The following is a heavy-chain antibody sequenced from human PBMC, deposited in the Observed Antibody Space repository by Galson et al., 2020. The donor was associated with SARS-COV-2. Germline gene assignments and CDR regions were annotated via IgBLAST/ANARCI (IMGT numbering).Heavy chain of an antibody. D-gene: IGHD6-19*01. J-gene: IGHJ6*02. CDR2: ISAYNGNT. Sequence: ASVKVSCKASGYTFTSYGISWVRQAPGQGLEWMGWISAYNGNTNYAQKLQGRVTMTTDTSTSTAYMELRSLRSDDTAVYYCARGQAVAGTVYYYGMDVWGQGTTVTVSS. CDR1: GYTFTSYG. CDR3: ARGQAVAGTVYYYGMDV. V-gene: IGHV1-18*01.